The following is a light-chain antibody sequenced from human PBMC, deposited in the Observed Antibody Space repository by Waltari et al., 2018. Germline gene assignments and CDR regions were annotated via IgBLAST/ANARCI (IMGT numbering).Light chain of an antibody. CDR3: SSYTSSSTLGV. Sequence: QSALTQPASVSGSPAQSITISCTGTSSDVGGYNYVSWYQQHPGNAPKLMIYDVSNRPSGVSNRFSGSKSGNTASLTISGLQAEDEADYYCSSYTSSSTLGVFGGGTKLTVL. CDR1: SSDVGGYNY. J-gene: IGLJ3*02. V-gene: IGLV2-14*01. CDR2: DVS.